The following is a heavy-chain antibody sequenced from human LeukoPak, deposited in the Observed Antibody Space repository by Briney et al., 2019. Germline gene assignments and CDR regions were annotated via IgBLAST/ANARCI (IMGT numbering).Heavy chain of an antibody. J-gene: IGHJ6*02. CDR3: ARRSGLYYYYYGMDV. Sequence: SETLSLTCTVSGGSISSYYWSWIRQPPGKGLEWIGYIYYSGSTNYNPSLKSRVTISVDTSKNQFSLKLSSVTAADTAVYYCARRSGLYYYYYGMDVWGQGTSVTVS. CDR2: IYYSGST. V-gene: IGHV4-59*08. D-gene: IGHD6-19*01. CDR1: GGSISSYY.